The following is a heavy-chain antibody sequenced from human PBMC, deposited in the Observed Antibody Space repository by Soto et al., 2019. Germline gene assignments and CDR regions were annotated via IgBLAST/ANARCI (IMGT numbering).Heavy chain of an antibody. CDR2: ISAYNGNT. CDR1: GYTFSNYG. V-gene: IGHV1-18*01. Sequence: ASVKVSCKASGYTFSNYGINWVRQAPGQGLEWMGWISAYNGNTNYLEKFQGRVTITRDTSASTAYMELSSLRSEDTAVYYCASGGFGSPYYFDYWCQGTLVTVSS. D-gene: IGHD3-10*01. CDR3: ASGGFGSPYYFDY. J-gene: IGHJ4*02.